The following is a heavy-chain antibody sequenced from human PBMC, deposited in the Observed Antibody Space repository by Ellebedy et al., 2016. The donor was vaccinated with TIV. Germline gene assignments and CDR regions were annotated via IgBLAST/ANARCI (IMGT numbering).Heavy chain of an antibody. V-gene: IGHV4-59*01. CDR1: GGSMSTNY. CDR2: ISYTGST. J-gene: IGHJ4*02. D-gene: IGHD3-10*01. CDR3: AAEVTMVRGLIVH. Sequence: SEILSLTXTVSGGSMSTNYWSWIRQPPGKGLEWIGYISYTGSTNYSPSLNSRVTISVDTSKNQFSLKLTSVTAADTAVYYCAAEVTMVRGLIVHWGQGTLVTVSS.